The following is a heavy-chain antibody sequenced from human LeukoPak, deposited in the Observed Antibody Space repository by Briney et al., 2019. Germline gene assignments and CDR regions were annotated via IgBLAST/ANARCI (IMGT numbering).Heavy chain of an antibody. J-gene: IGHJ4*02. CDR3: ARDPSRGYTYGYGDL. Sequence: GGSLRLSCAAARFSISGYWMNWVRQAPGKGLEWGANIMKDGTEKYYVDSVKGRFTISRDNAKNSLYLQMNSLRAEDTAVYYCARDPSRGYTYGYGDLWGQGTLVTVSS. CDR2: IMKDGTEK. CDR1: RFSISGYW. D-gene: IGHD5-18*01. V-gene: IGHV3-7*01.